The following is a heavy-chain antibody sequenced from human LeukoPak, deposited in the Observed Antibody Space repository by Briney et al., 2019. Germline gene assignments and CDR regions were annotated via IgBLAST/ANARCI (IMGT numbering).Heavy chain of an antibody. CDR1: GFTFSSYA. D-gene: IGHD2-2*02. CDR2: ISYDGSNK. V-gene: IGHV3-30-3*01. Sequence: GGSLRLSCAASGFTFSSYAMHWVRQAPGKGLEWVAVISYDGSNKYYADSVKGRFTISRDNSKNTLYLQMNSLRAEDTAVYYCARDREVVVVPAAVHDAFDIWGQGTMVTVSS. CDR3: ARDREVVVVPAAVHDAFDI. J-gene: IGHJ3*02.